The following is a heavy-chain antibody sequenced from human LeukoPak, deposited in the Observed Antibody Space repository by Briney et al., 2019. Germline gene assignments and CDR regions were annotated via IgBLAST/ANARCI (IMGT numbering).Heavy chain of an antibody. Sequence: GGSLRLSCAASGFTFNSYTMHWVRQAPGKGLEWVALIWYDGSNKYYADSVKGRFTISRDNSKNTLYLQMNSLRAEDTAVYYCAKVSREYSSSSNYYYYYMDVWGKGTTVTVSS. CDR1: GFTFNSYT. J-gene: IGHJ6*03. CDR2: IWYDGSNK. V-gene: IGHV3-30*04. D-gene: IGHD6-6*01. CDR3: AKVSREYSSSSNYYYYYMDV.